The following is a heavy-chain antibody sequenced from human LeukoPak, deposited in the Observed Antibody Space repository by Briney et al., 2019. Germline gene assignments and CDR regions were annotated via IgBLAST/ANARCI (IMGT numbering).Heavy chain of an antibody. V-gene: IGHV1-46*01. J-gene: IGHJ6*02. CDR2: INPSGGST. CDR3: ARAPRGYCGGDCYPDRSYYGMDV. D-gene: IGHD2-21*02. CDR1: GYTFTGYY. Sequence: ASVKVSCKASGYTFTGYYMHWVRQAPGQGLEWMGIINPSGGSTSYAQKFQGRVTMTRDTSTSTVYMELSSLRSEDTAVYYCARAPRGYCGGDCYPDRSYYGMDVWGQGTTVTVSS.